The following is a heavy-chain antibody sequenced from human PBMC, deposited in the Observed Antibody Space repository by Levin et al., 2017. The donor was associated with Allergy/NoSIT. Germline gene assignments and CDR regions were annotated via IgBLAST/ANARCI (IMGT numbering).Heavy chain of an antibody. D-gene: IGHD5-18*01. J-gene: IGHJ4*02. V-gene: IGHV3-15*01. CDR1: GFTFSNAW. CDR3: TSLRLRGYSYGHTKGGFDY. Sequence: GESLKISCAASGFTFSNAWMSWVRQAPGKGLEWVGRMKSKTDGGTTDYAAPVKGRFTISRDDSKNTLYLQMNSLKTEDTAVYYCTSLRLRGYSYGHTKGGFDYWGQGTLVTVSS. CDR2: MKSKTDGGTT.